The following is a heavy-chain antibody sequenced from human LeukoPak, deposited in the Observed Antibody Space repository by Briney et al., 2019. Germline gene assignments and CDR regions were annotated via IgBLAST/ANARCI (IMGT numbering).Heavy chain of an antibody. CDR2: IYYSGST. CDR1: GGSISSYY. Sequence: PSETLSLTCTVSGGSISSYYWSWIRQPPGKGLEWIGYIYYSGSTNYNPSLKSRVTISVDTSKNQFSLKLSSVTAADTAVYYCAREYSRSTFDYWGQGTLVTVSS. D-gene: IGHD6-6*01. V-gene: IGHV4-59*01. CDR3: AREYSRSTFDY. J-gene: IGHJ4*02.